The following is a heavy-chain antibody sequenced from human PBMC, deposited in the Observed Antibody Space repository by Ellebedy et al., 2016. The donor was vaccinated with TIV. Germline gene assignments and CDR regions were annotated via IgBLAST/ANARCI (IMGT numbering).Heavy chain of an antibody. Sequence: GGSLRLSXVASGFKFRNYAMDWVRQAPGKGLEWVAVISYDGTNKYYADSVKGRFTISGDNSKNTLYLQINNLTAEDTAVYYCATDANYDVLSGYYGFDYWGQGTLVSVSS. CDR1: GFKFRNYA. D-gene: IGHD3-3*01. CDR2: ISYDGTNK. J-gene: IGHJ4*02. CDR3: ATDANYDVLSGYYGFDY. V-gene: IGHV3-30-3*01.